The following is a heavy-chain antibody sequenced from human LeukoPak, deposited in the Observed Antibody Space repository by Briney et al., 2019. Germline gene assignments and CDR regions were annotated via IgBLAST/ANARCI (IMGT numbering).Heavy chain of an antibody. Sequence: PGWSLRLSCPASGFTFRSHWMSWVRQAPGKGLEWVANINQDGSEKHYVDYVKGRFTISRDNAKNSLYLQMNSLRAEDTAMYYCARDSEHSSSFAFDIWGQGTMVTVSS. D-gene: IGHD6-13*01. CDR3: ARDSEHSSSFAFDI. CDR1: GFTFRSHW. V-gene: IGHV3-7*01. CDR2: INQDGSEK. J-gene: IGHJ3*02.